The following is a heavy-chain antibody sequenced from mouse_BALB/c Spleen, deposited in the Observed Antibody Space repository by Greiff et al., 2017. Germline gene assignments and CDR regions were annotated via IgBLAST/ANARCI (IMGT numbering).Heavy chain of an antibody. Sequence: QVQLKESGPGLVAPSQSLSITCTVSGFSLTDYGVSWIRQPPGKGLEWLGVIWGGGSTYYTSALKSRLSISKDNSKSQVFLKMNSLQTDDTAMYYCAKHPMITRGGWFAYWGQGTLVTVSA. CDR1: GFSLTDYG. D-gene: IGHD2-4*01. CDR3: AKHPMITRGGWFAY. J-gene: IGHJ3*01. V-gene: IGHV2-6-5*01. CDR2: IWGGGST.